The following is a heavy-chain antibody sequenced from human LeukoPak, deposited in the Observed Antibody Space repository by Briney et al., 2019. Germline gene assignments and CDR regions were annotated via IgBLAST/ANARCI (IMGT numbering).Heavy chain of an antibody. V-gene: IGHV3-30-3*01. Sequence: GGSLRLSCAASGFTFSSYAMHWVRQAPGKGLEWVAVISYDGSNKYYADSVKGRFTISRDNSKGTLYLQLNSLRAEDTAIYYCARGGRTPFDYWGQGTLVTVSS. CDR3: ARGGRTPFDY. D-gene: IGHD3-16*01. J-gene: IGHJ4*02. CDR2: ISYDGSNK. CDR1: GFTFSSYA.